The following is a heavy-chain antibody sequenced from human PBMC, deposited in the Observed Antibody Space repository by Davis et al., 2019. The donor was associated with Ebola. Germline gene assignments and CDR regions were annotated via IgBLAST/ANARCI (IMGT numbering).Heavy chain of an antibody. CDR1: AFTFSSSA. CDR3: AKQGGSSWPLNWFDP. V-gene: IGHV3-23*01. J-gene: IGHJ5*02. D-gene: IGHD6-13*01. CDR2: ISGSGGST. Sequence: PGGSLRPSCPASAFTFSSSAMSWVRQAPGNGLEWVSAISGSGGSTYYADSVKGRFTISRDNSKNTLYLQMNSLRAEDTAVYYCAKQGGSSWPLNWFDPWGQGTLVTVSS.